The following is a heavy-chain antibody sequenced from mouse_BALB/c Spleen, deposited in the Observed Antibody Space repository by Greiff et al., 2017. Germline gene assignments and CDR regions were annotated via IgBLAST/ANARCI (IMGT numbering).Heavy chain of an antibody. V-gene: IGHV5-6-2*01. CDR1: GFTFSSYY. Sequence: EVKVVESGGGLVKPGGSLKLSCAASGFTFSSYYMSWVRQTPEKRLELVAAINSNGGSTYYPDTVKGRFTISRDNAKNTLYLQMSSLKSEDTALYYYAGHGETGYFDVWGAGTTVTVSS. J-gene: IGHJ1*01. CDR3: AGHGETGYFDV. CDR2: INSNGGST.